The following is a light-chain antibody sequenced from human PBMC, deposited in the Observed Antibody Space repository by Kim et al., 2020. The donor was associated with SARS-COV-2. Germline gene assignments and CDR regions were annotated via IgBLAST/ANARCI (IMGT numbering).Light chain of an antibody. CDR3: NSQESSANHCM. J-gene: IGLJ3*02. CDR2: RKN. Sequence: LGQTVRITCQGDSLRSYYTSWYQQKPGQAPVLVFYRKNNRPSGVPDRFSGSYSGNTASLTITAAQAEDEADYYCNSQESSANHCMFGGGTQLTVL. CDR1: SLRSYY. V-gene: IGLV3-19*01.